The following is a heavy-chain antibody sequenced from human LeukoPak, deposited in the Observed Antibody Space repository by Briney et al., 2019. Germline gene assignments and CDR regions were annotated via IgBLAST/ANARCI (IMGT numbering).Heavy chain of an antibody. CDR2: IYYSGTT. V-gene: IGHV4-59*01. D-gene: IGHD3-22*01. J-gene: IGHJ3*02. Sequence: SETLSLTCTVSGGSISTYYWSWIRQPPGKGLEWIGYIYYSGTTNYNPSLKSRVTISVDTSKNQFSLKLSSVTAADTAMYYCARDNGMPSSDSSATGGAFDIWGQGTMVTFSS. CDR1: GGSISTYY. CDR3: ARDNGMPSSDSSATGGAFDI.